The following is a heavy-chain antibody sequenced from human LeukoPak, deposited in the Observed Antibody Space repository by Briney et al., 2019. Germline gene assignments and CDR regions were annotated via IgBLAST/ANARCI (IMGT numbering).Heavy chain of an antibody. CDR1: GYTFASYG. Sequence: ASVKVSCKASGYTFASYGISWVRQAPGQGLEWMGWISAYNGNTNYAQKLQGRVTMTTDTSTSTAYMELRSLRSDDTAVYYCASRLSSGRIDYWGQGTLVTVSS. J-gene: IGHJ4*02. CDR2: ISAYNGNT. V-gene: IGHV1-18*01. D-gene: IGHD6-19*01. CDR3: ASRLSSGRIDY.